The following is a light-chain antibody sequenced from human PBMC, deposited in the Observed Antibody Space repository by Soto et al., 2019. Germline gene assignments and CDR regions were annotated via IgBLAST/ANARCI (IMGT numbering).Light chain of an antibody. V-gene: IGKV3-15*01. CDR3: QQYNNWPLT. CDR1: QSVSSY. Sequence: EIVLTQSPATLSLSPGESATLSCRAGQSVSSYLAWYQQKPGQAPRLLIYDASTRAAGIPARFSGSGSGTDFTLTISSLQSEDFAVYYCQQYNNWPLTCGGGTKGDIK. J-gene: IGKJ4*01. CDR2: DAS.